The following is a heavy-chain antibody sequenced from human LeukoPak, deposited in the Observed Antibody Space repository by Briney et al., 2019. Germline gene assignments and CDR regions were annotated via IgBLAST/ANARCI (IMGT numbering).Heavy chain of an antibody. D-gene: IGHD1-26*01. Sequence: SETLSLTCTVSGGSISSYYWSWIRQPPGKGLEWIGCIYYSGSTNYNPSLKSRVTISVDTSKNQFSLKLSSVTAADTAVYYCARLYRATDAFDIWGQGTMVTVSS. V-gene: IGHV4-59*08. CDR1: GGSISSYY. CDR2: IYYSGST. J-gene: IGHJ3*02. CDR3: ARLYRATDAFDI.